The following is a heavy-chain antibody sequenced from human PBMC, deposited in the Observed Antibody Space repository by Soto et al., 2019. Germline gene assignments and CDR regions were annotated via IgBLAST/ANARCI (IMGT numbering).Heavy chain of an antibody. CDR2: VTADGGT. CDR3: APHVSCSGGSCQYDAFAI. J-gene: IGHJ3*02. Sequence: EVQVLESGGGLVQPGGSLRLSCEGSGFTVSSHAMTWIGQAPGKRPEWVSTVTADGGTYYADSVKGRFAMSRDTSENTLYLQMNSLGAEDTAVYYCAPHVSCSGGSCQYDAFAIRGQGTMVTVSS. D-gene: IGHD2-15*01. CDR1: GFTVSSHA. V-gene: IGHV3-23*01.